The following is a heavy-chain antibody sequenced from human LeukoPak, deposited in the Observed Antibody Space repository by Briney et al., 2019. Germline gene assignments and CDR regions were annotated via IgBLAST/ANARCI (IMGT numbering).Heavy chain of an antibody. CDR3: ARGLIIATTPALDY. D-gene: IGHD4-17*01. CDR1: GFTFSGYN. J-gene: IGHJ4*02. CDR2: ISGSTNTM. V-gene: IGHV3-48*02. Sequence: GGSLRLSCAPSGFTFSGYNMNWVRQAPGKGLEWVSYISGSTNTMYYADSVEGRFTISRDNAKNSLSLQMNSLRDEDTAVYYCARGLIIATTPALDYWGQGTLVTVSS.